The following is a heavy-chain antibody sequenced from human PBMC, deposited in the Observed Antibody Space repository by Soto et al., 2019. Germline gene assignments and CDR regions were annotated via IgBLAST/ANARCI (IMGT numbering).Heavy chain of an antibody. J-gene: IGHJ6*02. V-gene: IGHV1-69*01. Sequence: QVQLVQSGAEVKKPGSSVKVSCKASGGTFSSYAISWVRQAPGQGLEWMGGIIPISDTTNYAQKFQGKVTITADESTSTAYTELSSLRSEDTALYYCARSQGSSTSLEIYYYYSYGMDVWGQGTTVTVSS. CDR3: ARSQGSSTSLEIYYYYSYGMDV. CDR2: IIPISDTT. D-gene: IGHD2-2*01. CDR1: GGTFSSYA.